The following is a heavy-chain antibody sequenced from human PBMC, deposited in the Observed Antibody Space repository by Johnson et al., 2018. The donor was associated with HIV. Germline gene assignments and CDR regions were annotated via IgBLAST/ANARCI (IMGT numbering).Heavy chain of an antibody. Sequence: VQLVESGGGLVQPGGSLRLSCAASAFTFSSFAMSWVRQAPGKGLEWVSGISGAGGSRNYADSVKGRFTISRDNSKNTLSLQMNSPRVEDTALYYCARDDTMMHGFDIWGQGTMVTVSS. V-gene: IGHV3-23*04. D-gene: IGHD3-22*01. CDR3: ARDDTMMHGFDI. CDR1: AFTFSSFA. J-gene: IGHJ3*02. CDR2: ISGAGGSR.